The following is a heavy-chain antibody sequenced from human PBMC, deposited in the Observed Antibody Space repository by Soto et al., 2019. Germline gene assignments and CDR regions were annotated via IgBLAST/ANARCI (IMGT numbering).Heavy chain of an antibody. D-gene: IGHD2-21*02. CDR1: GFTFSYYW. V-gene: IGHV3-74*01. Sequence: EVPLVESEGGLVQPGGSLRLSCAASGFTFSYYWMHWVRQAPGQGLVWVSRIHSDGSSTTYADSVKGRFTISRDNAKNTLYLQMNSLRGEDTAVYYCARGDRGAFDLWGQGTMVTVSS. CDR3: ARGDRGAFDL. CDR2: IHSDGSST. J-gene: IGHJ3*01.